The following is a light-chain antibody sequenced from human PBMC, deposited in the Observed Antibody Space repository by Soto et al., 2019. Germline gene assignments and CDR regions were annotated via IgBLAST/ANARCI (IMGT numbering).Light chain of an antibody. J-gene: IGLJ1*01. CDR2: EVS. CDR1: SSDVGAYKH. V-gene: IGLV2-14*01. Sequence: QSVLTQPASVSGSPGQSITVSCTGTSSDVGAYKHVSWYQRHPGKAPKLMIFEVSNRPSGVSNRFSGSKSDNTASLTISGIQPEDEADYYCTSFTTSNTYVFGTGTKVTVL. CDR3: TSFTTSNTYV.